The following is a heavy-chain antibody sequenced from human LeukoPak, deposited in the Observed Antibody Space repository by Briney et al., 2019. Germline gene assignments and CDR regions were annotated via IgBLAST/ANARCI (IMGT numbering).Heavy chain of an antibody. J-gene: IGHJ4*02. CDR3: AKSGARDIVVVPAAIEVREIYYFDY. Sequence: PGGSLRLSCAASGFTFSSHGMSWVRQAPGKGLEWVSTISGSGDNTYYADSVKGRFTISRDNSKNTLYLQMNSLRAEDTAVYYCAKSGARDIVVVPAAIEVREIYYFDYWGQGTLVTVSS. D-gene: IGHD2-2*01. V-gene: IGHV3-23*01. CDR1: GFTFSSHG. CDR2: ISGSGDNT.